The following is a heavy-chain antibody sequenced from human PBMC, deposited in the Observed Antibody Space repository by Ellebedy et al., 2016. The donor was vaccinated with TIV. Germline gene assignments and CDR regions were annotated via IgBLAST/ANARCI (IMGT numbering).Heavy chain of an antibody. CDR2: ISGSGGST. J-gene: IGHJ4*02. D-gene: IGHD2-8*01. CDR3: AKPFLMVYAPFDY. Sequence: GESLKISCAASGFTFSSYWMSWVRQAPGQGLESVSTISGSGGSTFYADSVKGRFTISRDNSKNTLYLQMNSLRAEDTAVYYCAKPFLMVYAPFDYWGQGTLVTVSS. CDR1: GFTFSSYW. V-gene: IGHV3-23*01.